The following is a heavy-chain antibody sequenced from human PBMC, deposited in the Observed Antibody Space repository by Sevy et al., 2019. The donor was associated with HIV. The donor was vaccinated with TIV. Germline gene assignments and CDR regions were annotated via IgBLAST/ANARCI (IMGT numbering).Heavy chain of an antibody. CDR1: GGSISSYY. V-gene: IGHV4-59*08. J-gene: IGHJ5*02. Sequence: SETLSLTCTVSGGSISSYYWSWIRQPPGKGLEWIGYIYYSGSTNYNPSLKSQVTISVDTSKNQFSLKLSSVTAADTTAYYCARSIAARDTWGQGTLVTVSS. D-gene: IGHD6-6*01. CDR2: IYYSGST. CDR3: ARSIAARDT.